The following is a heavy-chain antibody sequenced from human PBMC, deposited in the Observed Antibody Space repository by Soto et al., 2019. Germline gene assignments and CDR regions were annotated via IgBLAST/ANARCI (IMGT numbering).Heavy chain of an antibody. V-gene: IGHV3-23*01. CDR1: GFTFGGHA. D-gene: IGHD3-9*01. J-gene: IGHJ4*02. CDR2: ISGSGGST. Sequence: GGSLRLSCGASGFTFGGHAGSWVRPAPGKGLEWVSAISGSGGSTYYADSVKGRFTISRDNSKNTLYLQMNSLRAEDTAVYYCAMASILTGYSLFDYWGQGTLVTVSS. CDR3: AMASILTGYSLFDY.